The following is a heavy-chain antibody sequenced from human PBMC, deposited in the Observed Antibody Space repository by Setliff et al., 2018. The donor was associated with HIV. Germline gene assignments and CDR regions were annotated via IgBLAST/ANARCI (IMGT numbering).Heavy chain of an antibody. CDR3: TRVVGGNLYPSAFDI. Sequence: PGGSLRLSCAASGFTFSSYGMHWVRQAPGKGLEWVAVIWYDGSNKYYADSVKGRFTISRDNSKNTLYLQMNSLRAEDTAVYYCTRVVGGNLYPSAFDIWAQGTMVTVSS. J-gene: IGHJ3*02. CDR2: IWYDGSNK. V-gene: IGHV3-33*01. CDR1: GFTFSSYG.